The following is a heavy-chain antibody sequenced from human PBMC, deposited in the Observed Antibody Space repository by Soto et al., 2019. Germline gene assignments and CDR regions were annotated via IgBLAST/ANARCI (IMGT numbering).Heavy chain of an antibody. J-gene: IGHJ4*02. V-gene: IGHV3-30*18. CDR1: GFTFSSYG. Sequence: QVQLVESGGGVVQPGRSLRLSCAASGFTFSSYGMHWVRQAPGKGLEWVTVISYDGKVAYYADSVKGRFTISRDNSKNTLYLQMNSLRTADTAMYFGAKEGPITNWYFDYWGQGTLVTVSS. D-gene: IGHD1-1*01. CDR3: AKEGPITNWYFDY. CDR2: ISYDGKVA.